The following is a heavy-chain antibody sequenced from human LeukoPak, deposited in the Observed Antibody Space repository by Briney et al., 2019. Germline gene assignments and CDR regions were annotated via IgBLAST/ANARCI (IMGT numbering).Heavy chain of an antibody. CDR3: ARVGYSGYDSRPVFNY. V-gene: IGHV1-3*04. CDR2: INTGNGNT. J-gene: IGHJ4*02. D-gene: IGHD5-12*01. Sequence: GASVKVSCKASGYTFTNYTMLWVRQAPGQRLEWMGWINTGNGNTKYSQKFQGRVTITRATSASTAYMELSSLRSEDTAVYYCARVGYSGYDSRPVFNYWGQGTLVTVSS. CDR1: GYTFTNYT.